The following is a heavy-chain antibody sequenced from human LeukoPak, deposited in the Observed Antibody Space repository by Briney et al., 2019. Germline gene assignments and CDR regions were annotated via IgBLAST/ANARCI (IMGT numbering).Heavy chain of an antibody. CDR2: IKEDGSEK. D-gene: IGHD6-19*01. Sequence: GGSLRLSCVGSEFLFSSYEMSWVRQAPGKGLEWVANIKEDGSEKYYVDSVKGRFTISRDNAKKSVYLQMNILRAEDTAVYYCASEAVAGTNVFDMRGQGTMVTVSS. CDR1: EFLFSSYE. J-gene: IGHJ3*02. CDR3: ASEAVAGTNVFDM. V-gene: IGHV3-7*01.